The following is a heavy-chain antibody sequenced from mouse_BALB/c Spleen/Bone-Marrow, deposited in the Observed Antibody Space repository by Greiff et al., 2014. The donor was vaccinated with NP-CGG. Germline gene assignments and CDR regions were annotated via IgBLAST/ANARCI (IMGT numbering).Heavy chain of an antibody. CDR3: ARLRRYYGYFDY. Sequence: SGGGLVQPGGSRKLSCAASGFTFSSFGMHWVRQAPEKGLEWVAYISSGSGTIYYADTVKGRFTISRDNPKNTLFLQMTSLRSEDTAMYYCARLRRYYGYFDYWGQGTTLTVSS. CDR1: GFTFSSFG. J-gene: IGHJ2*01. CDR2: ISSGSGTI. V-gene: IGHV5-17*02. D-gene: IGHD1-1*01.